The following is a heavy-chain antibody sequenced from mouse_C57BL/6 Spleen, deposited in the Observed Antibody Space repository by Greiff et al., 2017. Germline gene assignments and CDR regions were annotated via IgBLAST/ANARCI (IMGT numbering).Heavy chain of an antibody. V-gene: IGHV1-76*01. CDR2: IYPGSGNT. CDR1: GYTFTDSY. Sequence: QVQLQQSVAELVRPGASVKLSCKASGYTFTDSYIHWVKQRPGQGLEWIARIYPGSGNTYYNEKFKGKATLTAEKSSSTAYMQLSSLTSEDSAVYFCAREGGTTVVEGTWFAYWGQGTLVTVSA. CDR3: AREGGTTVVEGTWFAY. D-gene: IGHD1-1*01. J-gene: IGHJ3*01.